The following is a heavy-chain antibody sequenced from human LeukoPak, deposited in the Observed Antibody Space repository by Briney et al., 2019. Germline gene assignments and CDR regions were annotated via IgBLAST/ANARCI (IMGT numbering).Heavy chain of an antibody. J-gene: IGHJ4*02. CDR1: GFTFSSYG. CDR3: AKDGNWARFEG. Sequence: GRPLRLSCAASGFTFSSYGMHWVRQAPGKGLEWVAVISYDGSNKYYADSVKGRFTISRDNSKNMVWLQINSPTAEDTATYYCAKDGNWARFEGWGQGTLVTVSS. V-gene: IGHV3-30*18. CDR2: ISYDGSNK. D-gene: IGHD7-27*01.